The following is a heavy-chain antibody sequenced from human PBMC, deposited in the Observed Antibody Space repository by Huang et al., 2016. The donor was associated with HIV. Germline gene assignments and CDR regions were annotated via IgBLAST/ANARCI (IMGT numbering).Heavy chain of an antibody. Sequence: EVQLVESGGGLVQPGGSLRVSCAASGFSISTYWMSWVRQTPGKGRELVASIKQDGSEKDYVDAVKGRFIISRDNAKNSLYLQMNSLRAEDTAVYYCTRGPLGWLVHRYFYHWGQGTLVTVSS. D-gene: IGHD6-19*01. V-gene: IGHV3-7*01. CDR1: GFSISTYW. J-gene: IGHJ1*01. CDR2: IKQDGSEK. CDR3: TRGPLGWLVHRYFYH.